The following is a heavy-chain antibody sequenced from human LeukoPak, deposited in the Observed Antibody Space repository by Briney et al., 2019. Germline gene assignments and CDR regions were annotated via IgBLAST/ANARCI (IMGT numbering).Heavy chain of an antibody. CDR1: GGSINNYY. CDR2: ISNSGST. CDR3: ARDTSAAYDYGYHWFDP. J-gene: IGHJ5*02. V-gene: IGHV4-59*01. D-gene: IGHD3-10*01. Sequence: SETLSLTCTVSGGSINNYYWNWIRQPPGQGLEWIGYISNSGSTIYNPSLKSRVTISKNTSKNQISLTLNSVTAADTAVYYCARDTSAAYDYGYHWFDPWGQGTLVTVSS.